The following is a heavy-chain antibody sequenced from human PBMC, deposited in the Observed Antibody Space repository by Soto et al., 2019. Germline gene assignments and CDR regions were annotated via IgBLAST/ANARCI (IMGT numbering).Heavy chain of an antibody. Sequence: QLQLQESGSGLVKPSQTLSLTCAVSGGSISSGGYSWNWIRQPLGKGLEWIGYIYHSGSTYYNPSLKSRVTISVDKSKTQFSLKLTSVTAADTAVYYCARDQLEGNWFDPWGQGTLVTVSS. V-gene: IGHV4-30-2*01. J-gene: IGHJ5*02. CDR1: GGSISSGGYS. D-gene: IGHD1-1*01. CDR3: ARDQLEGNWFDP. CDR2: IYHSGST.